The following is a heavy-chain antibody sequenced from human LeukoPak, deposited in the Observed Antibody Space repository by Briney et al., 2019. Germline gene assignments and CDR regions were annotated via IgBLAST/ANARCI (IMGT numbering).Heavy chain of an antibody. V-gene: IGHV3-21*01. J-gene: IGHJ4*02. CDR1: GFAFSSYI. CDR2: ISSSSSYI. Sequence: PGGSLRLSCAASGFAFSSYIMNWVRHALGQGLDWVSCISSSSSYIYYADSVKGRFTISRDNAPNPLYLQMNSLRAEDTAVYYCARGDYLDYWGQGTLVTVSS. CDR3: ARGDYLDY.